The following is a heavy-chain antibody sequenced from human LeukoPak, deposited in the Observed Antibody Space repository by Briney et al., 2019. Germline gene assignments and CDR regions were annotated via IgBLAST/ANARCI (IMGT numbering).Heavy chain of an antibody. CDR3: ARDRDYASFDY. Sequence: GGSLRLPCAASGFTFSSYWMHWVRQAPGKGLVWVSRINSDGSSTSYADSVKGRFTISRDNAKNTLYLQMNSLRAEDTAVYYCARDRDYASFDYWGQGTLVTVSS. D-gene: IGHD4-17*01. CDR1: GFTFSSYW. J-gene: IGHJ4*02. CDR2: INSDGSST. V-gene: IGHV3-74*01.